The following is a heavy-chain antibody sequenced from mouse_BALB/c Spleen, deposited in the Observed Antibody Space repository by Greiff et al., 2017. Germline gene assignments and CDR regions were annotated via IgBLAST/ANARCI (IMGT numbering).Heavy chain of an antibody. CDR2: ISYDGSN. CDR1: GYSITSGYY. D-gene: IGHD1-2*01. Sequence: ESGPGLVKPSQSLSLTCSVTGYSITSGYYWNWIRQFPGNKLEWMGYISYDGSNNYNPSLKNRISITRDTSKNQFFLKLNSVTTEDTATYYCARDGYDAYWGQGTLVTVSA. J-gene: IGHJ3*01. V-gene: IGHV3-6*02. CDR3: ARDGYDAY.